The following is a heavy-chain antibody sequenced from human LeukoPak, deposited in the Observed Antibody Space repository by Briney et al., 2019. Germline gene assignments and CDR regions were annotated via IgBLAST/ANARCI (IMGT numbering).Heavy chain of an antibody. J-gene: IGHJ4*02. Sequence: SVKVSCKASGGTFSSYTISWVRQAPGPGLEWMGRIIPFLGIANYAQKFQGRVTITADKSTSTAYMELSSLRSEDTAVYYCAREGRIAAALDYWGQGTLVTVSS. CDR3: AREGRIAAALDY. D-gene: IGHD6-13*01. V-gene: IGHV1-69*04. CDR2: IIPFLGIA. CDR1: GGTFSSYT.